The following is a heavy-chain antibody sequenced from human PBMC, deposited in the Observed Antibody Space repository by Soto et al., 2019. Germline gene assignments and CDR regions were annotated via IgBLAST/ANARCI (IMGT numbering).Heavy chain of an antibody. CDR2: ISGSGGST. CDR3: ASPSAGARELPGARPDY. V-gene: IGHV3-23*01. J-gene: IGHJ4*02. D-gene: IGHD1-7*01. CDR1: GFTFSSYA. Sequence: EVQLLESGGGLVQPGGSLRLSCAASGFTFSSYAMSWVRQAPGKGLEWVSAISGSGGSTYYADSVKGRFTISRDNSKNTLYLQMNSLRAEDTAVYYCASPSAGARELPGARPDYWGQGTLVTVSS.